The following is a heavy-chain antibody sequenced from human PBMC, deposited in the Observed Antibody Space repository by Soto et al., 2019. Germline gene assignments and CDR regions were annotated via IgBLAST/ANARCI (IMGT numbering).Heavy chain of an antibody. Sequence: SETLSLTSTVSSRSISSSEYYLSCIRQPPGKGLEWIGYIYYTGSAYYNPSLKSRVTMSVDTSKNQFSLKVTSVTAADTAVYYCASGGSSKWFDPWGQGTLVTVS. J-gene: IGHJ5*02. V-gene: IGHV4-30-4*01. CDR1: SRSISSSEYY. CDR3: ASGGSSKWFDP. D-gene: IGHD1-26*01. CDR2: IYYTGSA.